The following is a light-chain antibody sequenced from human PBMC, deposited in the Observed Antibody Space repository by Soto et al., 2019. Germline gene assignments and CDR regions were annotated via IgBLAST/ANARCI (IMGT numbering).Light chain of an antibody. Sequence: QSALTQPASVSGSPGQSNTISCTGTSSDVGYYDYVSWYQQHPGKAPKLMIYAVTSRPSGVSNRFSGSKSGNTASLTISGLQAEDEADYYCSSYTSSSTLGVFGTGTKLTVL. CDR1: SSDVGYYDY. J-gene: IGLJ1*01. CDR2: AVT. CDR3: SSYTSSSTLGV. V-gene: IGLV2-14*01.